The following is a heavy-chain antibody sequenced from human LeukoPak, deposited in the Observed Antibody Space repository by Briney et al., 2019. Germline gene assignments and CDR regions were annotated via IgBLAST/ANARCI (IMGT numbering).Heavy chain of an antibody. CDR2: VYATGGVA. V-gene: IGHV1-46*01. CDR1: GHTFTNYH. Sequence: ASVQFSCKASGHTFTNYHIHWVRQAPGQGDEWMGAVYATGGVAINTQTFPVRVTMTRDTSTGTVYMELSSLRFEDTAIYYCATEAPRSYYFDYWGQGIQVTVSS. J-gene: IGHJ4*02. CDR3: ATEAPRSYYFDY.